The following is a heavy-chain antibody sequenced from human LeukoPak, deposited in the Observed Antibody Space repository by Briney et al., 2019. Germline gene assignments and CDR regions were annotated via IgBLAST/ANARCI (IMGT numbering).Heavy chain of an antibody. J-gene: IGHJ4*02. CDR3: ARAIAPIVVVPAALDY. CDR1: GFTFSSYA. D-gene: IGHD2-2*01. Sequence: PGGSLRLSCAASGFTFSSYAMHWVRQAPGKGLEWVAVISHDGSNKYYADSVKGRFTISRDNSKNTLYLQMNSLRAEDTAVYYCARAIAPIVVVPAALDYWGQGTLVTVSS. CDR2: ISHDGSNK. V-gene: IGHV3-30*04.